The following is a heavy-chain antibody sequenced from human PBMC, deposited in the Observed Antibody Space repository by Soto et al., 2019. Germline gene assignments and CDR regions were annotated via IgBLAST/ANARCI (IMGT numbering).Heavy chain of an antibody. D-gene: IGHD3-22*01. J-gene: IGHJ4*02. CDR3: ARDRGFRSDY. CDR1: GYTFTSYG. Sequence: QVQLVQSGAEVKKPGASVKVSCKASGYTFTSYGISWVRQAPGQGLEWMGWISAYNGNTNYAQKLQGRVTMTTDTSTRTAYKEHRRLRADDTVVYYDARDRGFRSDYWGQGTLVTVSS. V-gene: IGHV1-18*01. CDR2: ISAYNGNT.